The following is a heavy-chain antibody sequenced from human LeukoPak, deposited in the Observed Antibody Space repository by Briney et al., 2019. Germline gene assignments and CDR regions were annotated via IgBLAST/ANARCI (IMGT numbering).Heavy chain of an antibody. CDR2: IYYSGST. D-gene: IGHD6-19*01. Sequence: SETLSLTCTVSGGSISSYYWSWIRQPPGKGLEWIGYIYYSGSTNYNPSLNSRVIISVDTSKNQISLKLSSGTAADTAVYYCARDLFGYSSGWNNAFDIWGQGTMVTVSS. CDR1: GGSISSYY. V-gene: IGHV4-59*01. J-gene: IGHJ3*02. CDR3: ARDLFGYSSGWNNAFDI.